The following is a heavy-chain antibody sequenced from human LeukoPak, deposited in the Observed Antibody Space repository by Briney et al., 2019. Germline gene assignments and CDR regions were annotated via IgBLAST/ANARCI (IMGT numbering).Heavy chain of an antibody. CDR2: INHSGST. V-gene: IGHV4-34*01. J-gene: IGHJ4*02. CDR1: GGSFSGYY. CDR3: ARIEGAHYDILTGYPDY. D-gene: IGHD3-9*01. Sequence: SETLSLTCAVYGGSFSGYYWSWIRQPPRKGLEWIGEINHSGSTNYNPSLKSRVTISVDTSKNQFSLKLSSVTAADTAVYYCARIEGAHYDILTGYPDYWGQGTLVTVSS.